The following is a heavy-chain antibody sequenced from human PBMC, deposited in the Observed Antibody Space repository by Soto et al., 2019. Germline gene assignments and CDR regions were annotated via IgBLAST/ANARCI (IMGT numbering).Heavy chain of an antibody. J-gene: IGHJ5*02. CDR2: INAVGSGT. CDR3: AILSLGFEP. D-gene: IGHD3-16*01. Sequence: GGSLRLSCAASGFPFNTYWMHWVRQAPGEGLVWVSRINAVGSGTTYADSVKGRFTVSRDNANNMLYLQMNSLRAEDTAVYYCAILSLGFEPWGQGTLVTVPQ. CDR1: GFPFNTYW. V-gene: IGHV3-74*01.